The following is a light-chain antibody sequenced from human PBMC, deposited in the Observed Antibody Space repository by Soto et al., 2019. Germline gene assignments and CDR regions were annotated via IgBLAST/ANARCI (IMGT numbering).Light chain of an antibody. J-gene: IGLJ1*01. CDR1: SSDVGGYNY. Sequence: QSVLTQPASVSGSPGQSITISCTGTSSDVGGYNYVSWYQQHPDKAPKLMIYEVSNRPSGVSNRFSGSKSGNTASLTISGLQAEDEADYYCSSYTSSSGVFGTGTKVTVL. CDR2: EVS. CDR3: SSYTSSSGV. V-gene: IGLV2-14*01.